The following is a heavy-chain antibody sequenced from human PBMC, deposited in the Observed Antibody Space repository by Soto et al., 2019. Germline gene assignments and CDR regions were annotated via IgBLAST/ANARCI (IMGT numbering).Heavy chain of an antibody. CDR1: GGSISSYY. Sequence: SETLSLTCTVSGGSISSYYWSWIRQPPGKGLEWIGYIYYSGSTNYNPSLKSRVTISVDTSKNQFSLKLSSVTAADTAVYYCAISQGFGESLYYYYGMDVWGQGTTVTVSS. CDR2: IYYSGST. D-gene: IGHD3-10*01. J-gene: IGHJ6*02. CDR3: AISQGFGESLYYYYGMDV. V-gene: IGHV4-59*12.